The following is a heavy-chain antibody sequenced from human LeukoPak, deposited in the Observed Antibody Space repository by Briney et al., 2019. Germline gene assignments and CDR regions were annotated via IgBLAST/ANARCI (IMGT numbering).Heavy chain of an antibody. CDR2: IYYSGST. Sequence: SETLSLTCTVSGGSISSSSYYRGWIRQPPGKGLEWIGSIYYSGSTYYNPSLKSRVIIIDTPKNHFSLTLSSVTAADTAVYYCARSDGYGLVGIWGQGTMVTVSS. CDR3: ARSDGYGLVGI. CDR1: GGSISSSSYY. J-gene: IGHJ3*02. V-gene: IGHV4-39*07. D-gene: IGHD3-10*01.